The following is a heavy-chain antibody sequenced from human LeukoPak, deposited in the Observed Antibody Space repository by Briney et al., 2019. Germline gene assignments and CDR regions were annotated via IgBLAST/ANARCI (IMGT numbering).Heavy chain of an antibody. D-gene: IGHD2-21*01. V-gene: IGHV3-23*01. CDR3: ARDHPNCVGTDCLLFDY. CDR2: ITRGGAGT. J-gene: IGHJ4*02. CDR1: GFTFSGYA. Sequence: GGSLRLSCAASGFTFSGYAMSWVRQAPGKGLEWVSTITRGGAGTYYADSVKGRFTISRDNSKNTLYLRVNSLRAEDTAVYYCARDHPNCVGTDCLLFDYWGQGTLVTVSS.